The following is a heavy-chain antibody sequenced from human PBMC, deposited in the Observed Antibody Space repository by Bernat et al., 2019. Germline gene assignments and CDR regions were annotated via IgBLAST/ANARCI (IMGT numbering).Heavy chain of an antibody. V-gene: IGHV3-7*03. J-gene: IGHJ4*02. CDR2: IKQDGSEK. D-gene: IGHD6-13*01. Sequence: EVQLLESGGGLVQPGGSLRLSCAASGFTFSSYAMSWVRQPPGKGLEWVANIKQDGSEKYYVGSVKGRFTISRDNAKNSLYLQMNILRAEDTAVYYCARVESSSPYSSSWARWGQGALVTVSS. CDR1: GFTFSSYA. CDR3: ARVESSSPYSSSWAR.